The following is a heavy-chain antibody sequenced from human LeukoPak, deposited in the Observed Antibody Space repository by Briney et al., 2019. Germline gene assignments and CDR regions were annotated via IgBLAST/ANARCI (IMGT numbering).Heavy chain of an antibody. CDR1: GYTFTGYY. D-gene: IGHD2-2*01. V-gene: IGHV1-2*06. J-gene: IGHJ3*02. Sequence: ASVKVSCKACGYTFTGYYMHWVRQVPGQGLEWMGRINPNSGVTNYAQRFQGRVTMTRDTSISTAYMELSRLRSDDTAVYYCAREEVPAFYAFDIWGQGTMVTVSS. CDR2: INPNSGVT. CDR3: AREEVPAFYAFDI.